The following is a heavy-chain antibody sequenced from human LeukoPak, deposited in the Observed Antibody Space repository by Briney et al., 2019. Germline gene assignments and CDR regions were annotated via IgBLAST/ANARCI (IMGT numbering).Heavy chain of an antibody. J-gene: IGHJ4*02. D-gene: IGHD3-22*01. Sequence: ASVKVSCKASGYTFTSYGISWVRQAPGQGLEWMGWISAYNGNTNYAQKLQGRVTMTTDTSTSTAYMELRSLRSDDTAAYYCTRAPYYDSSGYLSDYWGQGTLVTVSS. V-gene: IGHV1-18*01. CDR1: GYTFTSYG. CDR2: ISAYNGNT. CDR3: TRAPYYDSSGYLSDY.